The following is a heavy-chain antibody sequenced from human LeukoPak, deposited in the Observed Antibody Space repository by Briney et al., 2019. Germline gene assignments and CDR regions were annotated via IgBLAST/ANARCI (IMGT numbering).Heavy chain of an antibody. J-gene: IGHJ4*02. CDR2: IYHSGST. V-gene: IGHV4-30-2*01. D-gene: IGHD3-10*01. Sequence: SETLSLTCAVSGGSISSGGYSWSWIRQPPGKGLEWMGYIYHSGSTYYNPSLKSRVTISVDRSKNQFSLKLSSVTAADTAVYYCARGPLESDTYYYGSCYFDYWGQGTLVTVSS. CDR3: ARGPLESDTYYYGSCYFDY. CDR1: GGSISSGGYS.